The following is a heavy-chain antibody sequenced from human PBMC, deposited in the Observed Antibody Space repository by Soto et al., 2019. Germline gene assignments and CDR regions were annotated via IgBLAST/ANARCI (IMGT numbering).Heavy chain of an antibody. Sequence: QVQLVQSGAEVKKPGSSVKVSCKASGGTFSSYDISWVRQAPGQGLEWMGGIIPIFGTANYAQKFQGRVTITADESTSTAYMELSSLRSEDTAVYYCSREDRWLYYFDYWGQGTLVTVSS. CDR2: IIPIFGTA. CDR3: SREDRWLYYFDY. V-gene: IGHV1-69*01. CDR1: GGTFSSYD. J-gene: IGHJ4*02. D-gene: IGHD6-19*01.